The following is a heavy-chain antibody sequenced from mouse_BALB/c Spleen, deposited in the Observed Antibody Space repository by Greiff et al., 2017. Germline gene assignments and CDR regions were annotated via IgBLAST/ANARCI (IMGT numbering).Heavy chain of an antibody. CDR1: GYAFSSYW. CDR3: ARSDGSRDYFDY. J-gene: IGHJ2*01. CDR2: IYPGDGYT. Sequence: QVQLKESGAELVRPGSSVKISCKASGYAFSSYWMNWVKQRPGQGLEWIGQIYPGDGYTNYNGKFKGKATLTADKSSSTAYMQLSSLTSEDSAVYFCARSDGSRDYFDYWGQGTTLTVSS. D-gene: IGHD1-1*01. V-gene: IGHV1-80*01.